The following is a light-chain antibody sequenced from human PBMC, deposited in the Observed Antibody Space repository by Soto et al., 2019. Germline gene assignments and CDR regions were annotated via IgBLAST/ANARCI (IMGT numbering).Light chain of an antibody. V-gene: IGKV3-20*01. J-gene: IGKJ1*01. CDR2: GAS. CDR3: QQYNNWWT. Sequence: EIVLTQSPGTLCLSPGESATLSCRASQSVSSSYLAWYQQKPGQAPRLLIYGASSRATGIPDRFSGSGSGTEFTLTISSLQSEDFGVYYCQQYNNWWTFGQGTKVDIK. CDR1: QSVSSSY.